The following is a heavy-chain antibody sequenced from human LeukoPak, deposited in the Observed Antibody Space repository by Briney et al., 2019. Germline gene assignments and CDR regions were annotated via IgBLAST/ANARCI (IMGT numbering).Heavy chain of an antibody. CDR2: INSGSSTM. J-gene: IGHJ4*02. V-gene: IGHV3-21*01. CDR3: VRGDSRDY. Sequence: GGSLRLSCAASGFTFSDSTMNWVRQASGKGLEWVASINSGSSTMHYADSVKGRLTISRDNAKNSLYLQLHSLRAEDAAVYYCVRGDSRDYWGQGTLITVSS. D-gene: IGHD3-22*01. CDR1: GFTFSDST.